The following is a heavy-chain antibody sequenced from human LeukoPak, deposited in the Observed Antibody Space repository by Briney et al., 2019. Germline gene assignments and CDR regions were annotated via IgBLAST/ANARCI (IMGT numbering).Heavy chain of an antibody. V-gene: IGHV1-8*01. J-gene: IGHJ4*02. CDR2: MNPNSGNT. D-gene: IGHD2-2*01. CDR3: ARDRTKYCRSTSCPLDY. Sequence: ASVKVSCKASGYTFTDYDINWVRHATGQGLEWMGWMNPNSGNTGYAQKFQGRVTMTRDTSISTAYMELSRLRSDDTAVYYCARDRTKYCRSTSCPLDYWGQGTLVTVSS. CDR1: GYTFTDYD.